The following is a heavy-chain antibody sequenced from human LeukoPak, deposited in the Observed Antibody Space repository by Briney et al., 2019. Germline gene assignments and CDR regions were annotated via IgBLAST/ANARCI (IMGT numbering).Heavy chain of an antibody. CDR3: ARGGLSGFPFYAVPPAY. D-gene: IGHD2-2*01. J-gene: IGHJ4*02. Sequence: PSGTLSLTCAVSVGSISSSNWWSRVRHPPGKGLERIGEIHHSGSTNYNPPLKSQVTISVDKTKNQFTLKLSSVTAADTAVYYCARGGLSGFPFYAVPPAYWGQGTLVTVSS. CDR1: VGSISSSNW. V-gene: IGHV4-4*02. CDR2: IHHSGST.